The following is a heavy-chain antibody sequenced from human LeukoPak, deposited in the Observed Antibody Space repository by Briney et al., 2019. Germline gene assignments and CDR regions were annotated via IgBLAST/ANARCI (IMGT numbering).Heavy chain of an antibody. V-gene: IGHV5-51*01. CDR2: IYPGYSDT. CDR3: ARQSYSYYGSGSYDNWFDP. D-gene: IGHD3-10*01. J-gene: IGHJ5*02. Sequence: ESLRIYCKGSGYSLTSYWIGWDRQMPGKGLEWVGGIYPGYSDTRYNPSFQGQVTISADKSISTAYLQWSSMKASDTAMYYCARQSYSYYGSGSYDNWFDPWGQGTLVTVSS. CDR1: GYSLTSYW.